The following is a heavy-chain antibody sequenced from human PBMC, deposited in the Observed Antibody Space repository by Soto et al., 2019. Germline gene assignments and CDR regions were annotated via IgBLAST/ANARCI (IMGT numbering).Heavy chain of an antibody. D-gene: IGHD6-6*01. CDR3: ARDPYLWYSSSFDYCYYYGMDV. CDR1: GYTFTSYG. CDR2: ISAYNGNT. J-gene: IGHJ6*02. V-gene: IGHV1-18*04. Sequence: GASVKVSCKASGYTFTSYGISWVRQAPGQGLEWMGWISAYNGNTNYAQKLQGRVTMTTDTSTSTAYMELRSLRSDDTAVYYCARDPYLWYSSSFDYCYYYGMDVWGQGTTVTSP.